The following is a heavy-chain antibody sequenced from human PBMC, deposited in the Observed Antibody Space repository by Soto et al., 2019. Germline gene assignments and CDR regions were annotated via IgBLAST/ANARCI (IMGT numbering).Heavy chain of an antibody. CDR1: GFTFSSYA. CDR3: AKDPEYYYGSGSDY. Sequence: GSLRLSCAASGFTFSSYAMSWVRQAPGKGLEWVSAISGSGGSTYYADSVKGRFTISRDNSKNTLYLQMNSLRAEDTAVYYCAKDPEYYYGSGSDYWGQGTLVTVSS. CDR2: ISGSGGST. J-gene: IGHJ4*02. V-gene: IGHV3-23*01. D-gene: IGHD3-10*01.